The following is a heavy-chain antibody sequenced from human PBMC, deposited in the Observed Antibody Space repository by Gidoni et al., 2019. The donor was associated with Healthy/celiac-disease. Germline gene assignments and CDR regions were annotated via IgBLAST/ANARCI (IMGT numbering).Heavy chain of an antibody. CDR1: GFSLSTSGVG. D-gene: IGHD6-13*01. Sequence: QITLKESGPTLVKPTQTLTLTCTFSGFSLSTSGVGVGWIRQPPEKALEWLALIYCDDDKRYSPSLTTRLTITKDTSKNQVVLTMTNMAPVDTATYYCAHSLYSRGFDYWGQGTLVTVSS. CDR2: IYCDDDK. CDR3: AHSLYSRGFDY. V-gene: IGHV2-5*02. J-gene: IGHJ4*02.